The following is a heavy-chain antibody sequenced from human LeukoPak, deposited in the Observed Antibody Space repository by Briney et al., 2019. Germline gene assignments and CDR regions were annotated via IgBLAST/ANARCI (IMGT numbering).Heavy chain of an antibody. D-gene: IGHD6-13*01. CDR3: ARDRIAAATDAFDI. CDR1: GGSISSSSYY. J-gene: IGHJ3*02. Sequence: NPSETLSLTCTVSGGSISSSSYYWGWIRQPPGKGLEWIGSIYYSGSTYYNPSLKSRVTISVDTSKNQFSLKLSSVTAADTAVYYCARDRIAAATDAFDIWGQGTMVTVSS. V-gene: IGHV4-39*02. CDR2: IYYSGST.